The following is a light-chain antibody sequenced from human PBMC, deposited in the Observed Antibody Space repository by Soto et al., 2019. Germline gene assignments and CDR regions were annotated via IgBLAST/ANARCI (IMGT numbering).Light chain of an antibody. J-gene: IGLJ2*01. V-gene: IGLV1-47*01. CDR1: SSNIGSNY. CDR2: RNS. Sequence: QSVLTQPPSASETPGQGVTISCSGSSSNIGSNYVYWYQQLPGTAPKLLIYRNSQRPSGVPDRFSGSKSGTSASLAISGLRSEDEADYYCTAWDDTLSGVVFGGGTKVTVL. CDR3: TAWDDTLSGVV.